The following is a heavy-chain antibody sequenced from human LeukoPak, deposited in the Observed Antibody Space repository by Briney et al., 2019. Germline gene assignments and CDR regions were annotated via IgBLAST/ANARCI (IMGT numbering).Heavy chain of an antibody. J-gene: IGHJ6*04. CDR2: IYYSGNT. D-gene: IGHD3-3*01. V-gene: IGHV4-39*07. CDR1: GGSIRSTTYY. Sequence: SETLSLTCSVSGGSIRSTTYYWGWIRQPPGKGLEWIGSIYYSGNTYYSPSLMSRVTISVDTSKNQFSLNLSSVTAADTAVYHCARATVRFLEWLPQDVWGKGTTVTVSS. CDR3: ARATVRFLEWLPQDV.